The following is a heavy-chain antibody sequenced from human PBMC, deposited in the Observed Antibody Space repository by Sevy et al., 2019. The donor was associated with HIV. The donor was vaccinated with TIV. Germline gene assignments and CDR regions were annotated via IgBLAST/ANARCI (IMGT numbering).Heavy chain of an antibody. Sequence: ASVKVYCKASGYTFTSYGISWVRQAPGQGLEWMGWISAYNGNTNYVQKLQGRVTMTTDTSTSTAYMELRSLRSDDTAVYYCAKDAPPYSSSWDNWFDPWGQGTLVTVSS. V-gene: IGHV1-18*01. CDR2: ISAYNGNT. J-gene: IGHJ5*02. D-gene: IGHD6-13*01. CDR3: AKDAPPYSSSWDNWFDP. CDR1: GYTFTSYG.